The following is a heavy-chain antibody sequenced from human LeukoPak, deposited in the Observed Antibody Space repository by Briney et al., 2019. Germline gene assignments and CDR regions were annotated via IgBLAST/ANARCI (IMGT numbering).Heavy chain of an antibody. J-gene: IGHJ3*02. Sequence: GESLKISCKGSGYSFTSYWIGWVRQMPGKGLEWMGIINPGDSDTRYSPSFQGQVTFSADKSISTASLQWSSLKASDTAMYYCARRALSTGYCSGGSCYDILSAFDIWGQGTMVTVSS. CDR3: ARRALSTGYCSGGSCYDILSAFDI. CDR2: INPGDSDT. V-gene: IGHV5-51*01. D-gene: IGHD2-15*01. CDR1: GYSFTSYW.